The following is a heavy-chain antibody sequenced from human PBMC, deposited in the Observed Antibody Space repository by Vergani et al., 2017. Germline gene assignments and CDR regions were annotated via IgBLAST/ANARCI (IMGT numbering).Heavy chain of an antibody. CDR3: ARALGSGYSYGRKYYFDY. D-gene: IGHD5-18*01. CDR2: IIPIFGTA. CDR1: GGTFSSYA. Sequence: QVQLVQSGAEVKKPGSSVKVSCKASGGTFSSYAISWVRQAPGQGLEWMGGIIPIFGTANYAQKFQGRVTITADESTSTAYMELSSLRSEDTVVYYCARALGSGYSYGRKYYFDYWGQGTLVTVSS. J-gene: IGHJ4*02. V-gene: IGHV1-69*01.